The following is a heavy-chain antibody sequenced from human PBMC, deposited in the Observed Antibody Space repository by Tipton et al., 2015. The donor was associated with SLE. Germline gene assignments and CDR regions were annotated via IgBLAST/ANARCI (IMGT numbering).Heavy chain of an antibody. V-gene: IGHV4-34*01. CDR3: ARHSGGSYYYNLDV. CDR2: INHSGST. D-gene: IGHD1-26*01. Sequence: LRLSCAVYGGAFSGYYWSWIRQPPGKGLEWIGEINHSGSTNYNPSLKSRGTISVDTSKNQFSLKVTSVTAADTAVYYCARHSGGSYYYNLDVWGQGTTVTVSS. CDR1: GGAFSGYY. J-gene: IGHJ6*02.